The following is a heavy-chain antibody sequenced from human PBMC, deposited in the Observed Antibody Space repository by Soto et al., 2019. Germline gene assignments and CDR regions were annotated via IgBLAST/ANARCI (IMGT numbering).Heavy chain of an antibody. D-gene: IGHD4-17*01. V-gene: IGHV1-69*14. CDR3: AREPRRDGDYGGIDY. J-gene: IGHJ4*02. Sequence: QVQLVQSGAEVKKPGSSVKVSCKASGGTFSSYAISWVRQAPGQGLEWMGGIIPIFGTANYAQKFQGRVTINADKSTSTAYMELSSLRAEDTAVYYCAREPRRDGDYGGIDYWGQGTLVTVSS. CDR1: GGTFSSYA. CDR2: IIPIFGTA.